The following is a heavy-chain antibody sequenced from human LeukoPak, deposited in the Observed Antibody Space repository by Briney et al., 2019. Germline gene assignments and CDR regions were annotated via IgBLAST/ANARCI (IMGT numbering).Heavy chain of an antibody. Sequence: SETLSLTCTVSGGSISSYYWSWIRQPPGKGLEWIGYIYYSGSTNYNPSLKSRVTISVDTSKNQFSLKLSSVTAADTAVYYCARGRFDYYDSSAVRAEYFQHWGQGTLVTVSS. CDR2: IYYSGST. CDR1: GGSISSYY. V-gene: IGHV4-59*12. CDR3: ARGRFDYYDSSAVRAEYFQH. D-gene: IGHD3-22*01. J-gene: IGHJ1*01.